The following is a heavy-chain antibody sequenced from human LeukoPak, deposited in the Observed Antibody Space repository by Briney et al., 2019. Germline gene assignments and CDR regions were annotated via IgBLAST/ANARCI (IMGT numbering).Heavy chain of an antibody. CDR3: ARASEVSSSWLRSYYYYYMDV. V-gene: IGHV4-61*01. D-gene: IGHD6-13*01. CDR1: GVSVSSGSYY. J-gene: IGHJ6*03. CDR2: RYYSGST. Sequence: SETLSLTCTVSGVSVSSGSYYWSWIRQSPGKGLEWIAYRYYSGSTNYNPSLKSRVTISLDTSKNQFSLELSSVTAADTAVYYCARASEVSSSWLRSYYYYYMDVWGKGTTVTVSS.